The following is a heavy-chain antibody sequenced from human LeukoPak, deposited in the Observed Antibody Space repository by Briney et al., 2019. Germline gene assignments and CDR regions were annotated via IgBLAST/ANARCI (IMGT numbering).Heavy chain of an antibody. V-gene: IGHV1-69*05. D-gene: IGHD4/OR15-4a*01. Sequence: SVKVSCKASGGTFSSYAISWVRQAPGQGLEWMGRIIPIFGTANYAQKFQGRVTITTDESTSTAYMELSSLRSEDTAVYYCARDAVYGEAGYYYMDVWGEGTTVTVSS. CDR1: GGTFSSYA. CDR3: ARDAVYGEAGYYYMDV. CDR2: IIPIFGTA. J-gene: IGHJ6*03.